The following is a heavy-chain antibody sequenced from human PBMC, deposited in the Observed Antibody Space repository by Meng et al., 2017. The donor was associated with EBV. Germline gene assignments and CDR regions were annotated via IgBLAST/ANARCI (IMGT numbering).Heavy chain of an antibody. CDR3: ASESGRGFTPDY. CDR2: LIPKSDAP. V-gene: IGHV1-69*01. D-gene: IGHD3-10*01. J-gene: IGHJ4*02. Sequence: QVQLVQAGGGVKKAVSSVKVSCKTSGGTFRSDAVSWVRPAPGQGLEWMGGLIPKSDAPYYAQKFQDRVTITADESTSTHYMDLSGLRSEDTAVYFCASESGRGFTPDYWGQGTLVTVSS. CDR1: GGTFRSDA.